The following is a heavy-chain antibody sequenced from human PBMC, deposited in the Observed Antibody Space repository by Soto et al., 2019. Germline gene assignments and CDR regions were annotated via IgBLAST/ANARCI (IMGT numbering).Heavy chain of an antibody. V-gene: IGHV3-21*01. J-gene: IGHJ6*03. CDR3: ASTPPPRIAVAGLNKTGYYYYMDV. D-gene: IGHD6-19*01. CDR2: ISSSSSYI. CDR1: GFTFSSYS. Sequence: EVQLVESGGGLVKPGGSLRLSCAASGFTFSSYSMNWVRQAPGKGLEWVSSISSSSSYIYYADSVKGRFTISRDNAKNPLYLQMNSLRAEDTAVYYCASTPPPRIAVAGLNKTGYYYYMDVWGKGTTVTVSS.